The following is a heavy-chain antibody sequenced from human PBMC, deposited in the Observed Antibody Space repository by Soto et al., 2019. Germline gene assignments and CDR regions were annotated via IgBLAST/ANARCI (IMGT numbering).Heavy chain of an antibody. Sequence: GGSLRLSCAVSGYTFSSYNMNWVRQTPAKGLEWLAYISSSGSNKYYADSVKGRFTISRDNAKKSLYLQMNSLRGEDTALYFCVSWDYYDSSGCYGLDFWGQGTMVTVYS. D-gene: IGHD3-22*01. CDR2: ISSSGSNK. V-gene: IGHV3-48*01. CDR1: GYTFSSYN. CDR3: VSWDYYDSSGCYGLDF. J-gene: IGHJ4*02.